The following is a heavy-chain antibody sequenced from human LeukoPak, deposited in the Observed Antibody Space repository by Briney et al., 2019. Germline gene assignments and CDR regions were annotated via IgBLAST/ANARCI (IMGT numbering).Heavy chain of an antibody. J-gene: IGHJ6*03. CDR2: IYHSGST. CDR1: GYSISSGYY. D-gene: IGHD2-2*01. CDR3: AREVGYCSSTRCHYYYMDV. V-gene: IGHV4-38-2*02. Sequence: SETLSLTCTVSGYSISSGYYWGWIQQPPGKGLEWIGSIYHSGSTYYNPSLKSRVTISVDTSKNQFSLKLSSVTAADTAVYYCAREVGYCSSTRCHYYYMDVWGKGTTVTVSS.